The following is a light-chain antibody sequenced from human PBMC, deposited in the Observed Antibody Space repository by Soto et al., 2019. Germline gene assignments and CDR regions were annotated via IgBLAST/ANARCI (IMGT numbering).Light chain of an antibody. CDR2: DND. J-gene: IGLJ2*01. CDR1: SSNIGNNY. V-gene: IGLV1-51*01. CDR3: ATWDRSLSIGV. Sequence: QSVLTQPPSVSAAPGQKVTISCSGSSSNIGNNYVFWYQQLPGTAPKLLIYDNDKRPPGIPDRFSSSKSGTSATLGITGLQSGDVADYYCATWDRSLSIGVFGGGTKLTVL.